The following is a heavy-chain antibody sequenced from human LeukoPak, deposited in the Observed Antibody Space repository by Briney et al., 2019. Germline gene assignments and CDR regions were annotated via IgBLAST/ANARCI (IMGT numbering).Heavy chain of an antibody. D-gene: IGHD4-17*01. CDR2: IIPIFGTA. Sequence: GASVKVSCKASGGTFSSYAISWVRQAPGQGLEWMGGIIPIFGTANYAQKFQGRVTITADESTSTAYMELSSLRSEDTAVCYCASTRLRGPRYGMDVWGQGTTVTVSS. V-gene: IGHV1-69*01. CDR3: ASTRLRGPRYGMDV. CDR1: GGTFSSYA. J-gene: IGHJ6*02.